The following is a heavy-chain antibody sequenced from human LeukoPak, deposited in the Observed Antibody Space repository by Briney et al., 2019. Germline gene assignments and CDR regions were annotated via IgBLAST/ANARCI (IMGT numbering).Heavy chain of an antibody. J-gene: IGHJ4*02. CDR1: GESFSGYY. D-gene: IGHD3-9*01. CDR2: INHSGST. Sequence: PSETLSLTCAVYGESFSGYYWSWIRQPPGKGLEWIGEINHSGSTSYNPSLISRVTISVDTSKNQISLKLSSVTAADTAVYYCARGGTISKGEFDYWGQGTLVTVSS. V-gene: IGHV4-34*01. CDR3: ARGGTISKGEFDY.